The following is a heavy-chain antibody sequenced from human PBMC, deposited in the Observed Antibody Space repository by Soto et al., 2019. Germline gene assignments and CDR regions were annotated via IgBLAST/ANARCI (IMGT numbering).Heavy chain of an antibody. V-gene: IGHV5-51*01. CDR1: GYSFTSYW. CDR3: ARHSVPFMVATPHYYYMDV. J-gene: IGHJ6*03. Sequence: PGESLKISCKGSGYSFTSYWIGWVRQMPGKGLEWMGIIYPGDSDTRYSPSFQGQVTISADKSISTAYLQWSSLKASDTAMYYCARHSVPFMVATPHYYYMDVWGKGTTVTVSS. D-gene: IGHD5-12*01. CDR2: IYPGDSDT.